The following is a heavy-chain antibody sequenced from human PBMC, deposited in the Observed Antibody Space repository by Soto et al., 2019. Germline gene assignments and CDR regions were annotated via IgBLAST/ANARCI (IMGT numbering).Heavy chain of an antibody. J-gene: IGHJ3*01. Sequence: GGSLRLSCVASGFTLGDYWMIWVRQAPGKGLEWVANIKQDGSQEHYVDSVQGRFIISRDNSKNSLYLQLNSLRVEDTAVYYCVRDLDLYSSAWHDAFDLWGQGTMVTVSS. CDR2: IKQDGSQE. CDR1: GFTLGDYW. V-gene: IGHV3-7*01. CDR3: VRDLDLYSSAWHDAFDL. D-gene: IGHD3-16*01.